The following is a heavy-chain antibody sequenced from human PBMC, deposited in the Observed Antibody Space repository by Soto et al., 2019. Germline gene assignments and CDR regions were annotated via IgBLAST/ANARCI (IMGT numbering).Heavy chain of an antibody. D-gene: IGHD2-8*01. J-gene: IGHJ6*02. V-gene: IGHV4-30-4*01. CDR2: ISYSGNT. Sequence: LSLTCSFSGGSISSGHYYWSWIRQPPRKSLVWIGNISYSGNTYYNQSLKSRLIISINTSKSQFSLKLGPVTAADTAVSSCSRSSVWGTNVWGRGPSATVPS. CDR3: SRSSVWGTNV. CDR1: GGSISSGHYY.